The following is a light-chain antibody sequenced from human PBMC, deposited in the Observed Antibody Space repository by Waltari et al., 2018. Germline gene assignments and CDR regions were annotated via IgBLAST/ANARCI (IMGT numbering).Light chain of an antibody. J-gene: IGKJ4*01. CDR2: GAY. CDR1: QTVRTTY. Sequence: EIVLTQSPGTLSLSPGERATLSCRASQTVRTTYLAWYQQKPGQAPTLLIYGAYSRATGIPDRFSGSVSGTDFSLTISSLEPEXXXVYYCQQYDISPLTFGGGTKVEIK. CDR3: QQYDISPLT. V-gene: IGKV3-20*01.